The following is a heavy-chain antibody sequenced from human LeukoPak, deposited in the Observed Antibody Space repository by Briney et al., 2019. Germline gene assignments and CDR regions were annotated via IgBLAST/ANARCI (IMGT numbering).Heavy chain of an antibody. J-gene: IGHJ6*02. D-gene: IGHD6-19*01. CDR1: GGSISSYY. CDR2: INYSGST. CDR3: ASRRSGWYSRLYYYYGMDV. Sequence: PSETLSLTCTVSGGSISSYYWSWIRQPPGKGLEWIGYINYSGSTNYNPSLKSRVTISVDTSKNQFSLKLSSVTAADTAVYYCASRRSGWYSRLYYYYGMDVWGQGTTVTVSS. V-gene: IGHV4-59*12.